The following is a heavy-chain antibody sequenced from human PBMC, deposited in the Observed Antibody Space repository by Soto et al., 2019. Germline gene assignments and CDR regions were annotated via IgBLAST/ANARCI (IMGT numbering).Heavy chain of an antibody. Sequence: GGSLRLSCAASGFTFNIYGMHWVRQGPGNGLEWVAFISYDSTKTYYADSVKGRFTISRDNSNSALYVQMNSLTGEDTAVYYCARTRSAWSDFHYYSLDVWGQGTTVTVSS. CDR1: GFTFNIYG. CDR2: ISYDSTKT. D-gene: IGHD1-26*01. V-gene: IGHV3-30*03. J-gene: IGHJ6*02. CDR3: ARTRSAWSDFHYYSLDV.